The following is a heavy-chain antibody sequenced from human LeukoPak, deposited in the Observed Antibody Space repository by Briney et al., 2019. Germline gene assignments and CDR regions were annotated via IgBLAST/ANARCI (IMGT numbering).Heavy chain of an antibody. Sequence: ASVKVSCKASGYSFTAQYMHWLRQAPGQGLEWMGWINPNNGDTKYAQNFLGRVIMTRDTSTTTAYMELSSLRSDDTAVYFRASYPRSVDTPPFDYWGQGTLVTVSS. CDR1: GYSFTAQY. D-gene: IGHD3-16*02. CDR3: ASYPRSVDTPPFDY. J-gene: IGHJ4*02. V-gene: IGHV1-2*02. CDR2: INPNNGDT.